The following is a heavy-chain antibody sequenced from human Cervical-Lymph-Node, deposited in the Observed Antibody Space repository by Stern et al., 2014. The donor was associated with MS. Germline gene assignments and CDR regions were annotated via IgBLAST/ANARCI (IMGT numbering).Heavy chain of an antibody. CDR2: IYYNGNP. D-gene: IGHD3-10*01. V-gene: IGHV4-31*03. CDR1: SGSISSGGYY. CDR3: ARSYELRSGSYYGPTDY. J-gene: IGHJ4*02. Sequence: VQLVESGPGLVKPSQTLSLTCTVSSGSISSGGYYWNWIRQPPGEGLERIGSIYYNGNPFYIPSLKSRVSMSIDTSENQFSLNLNSVTAADTAVYYCARSYELRSGSYYGPTDYWGQGTLVTVSS.